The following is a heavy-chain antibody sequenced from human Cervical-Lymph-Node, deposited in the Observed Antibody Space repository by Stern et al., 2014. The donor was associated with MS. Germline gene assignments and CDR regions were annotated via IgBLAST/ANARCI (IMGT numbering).Heavy chain of an antibody. Sequence: QVQLQESGPGLVKPSGTLSLTCAVFGGSISNTNWWGWVRQTPGMGLEWIGEIHHSGTTNFSPSLKSRVIMSVDKSKNQFSLELKSVTAADTATYYCARVNSGYNWFDYWGQGARVTVSS. D-gene: IGHD5-12*01. CDR3: ARVNSGYNWFDY. J-gene: IGHJ5*01. CDR1: GGSISNTNW. V-gene: IGHV4-4*02. CDR2: IHHSGTT.